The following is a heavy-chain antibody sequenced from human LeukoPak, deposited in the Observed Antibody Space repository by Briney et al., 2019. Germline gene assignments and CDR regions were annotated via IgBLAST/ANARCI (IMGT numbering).Heavy chain of an antibody. J-gene: IGHJ4*02. CDR2: IYYSGNT. CDR1: GVSISSSNSY. V-gene: IGHV4-39*01. D-gene: IGHD3-10*01. CDR3: ARQTGSGLFILP. Sequence: SETLSLTCTVSGVSISSSNSYWGWIRQPPGKGLGWIGSIYYSGNTYYNSSLKSRVTISIDTSANLFSLKLNFVTAADTAFYFCARQTGSGLFILPGGQGTLVTVSS.